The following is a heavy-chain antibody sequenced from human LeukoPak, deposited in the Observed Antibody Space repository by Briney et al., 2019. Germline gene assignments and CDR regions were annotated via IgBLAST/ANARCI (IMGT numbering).Heavy chain of an antibody. D-gene: IGHD5-12*01. CDR3: ARGMAAAYDYNWFDS. V-gene: IGHV4-38-2*02. CDR2: IYASGNT. J-gene: IGHJ5*01. CDR1: GYSISSGYY. Sequence: PSETLSLTCTVSGYSISSGYYWGWIRQPAGKGPEWIGRIYASGNTRYNPSLKSRLTVSVDTSKNQFSLKLSSVTAADTAIYFCARGMAAAYDYNWFDSWGQGTLVTVSS.